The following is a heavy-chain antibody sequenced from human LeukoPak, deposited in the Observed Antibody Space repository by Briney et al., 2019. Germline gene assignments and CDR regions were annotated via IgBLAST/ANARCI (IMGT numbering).Heavy chain of an antibody. V-gene: IGHV4-31*03. D-gene: IGHD3-22*01. CDR1: GDSISSGGYY. J-gene: IGHJ2*01. Sequence: SQTLSLTRTVSGDSISSGGYYWSWIRQHPGKGLEWIGYIYYSGSSYYNPSLKSRVTISVDTSKNQFSLKLSSVTAADTAVYYCAREYDSSGYYNFRYFDLWGRGTLVTVSS. CDR3: AREYDSSGYYNFRYFDL. CDR2: IYYSGSS.